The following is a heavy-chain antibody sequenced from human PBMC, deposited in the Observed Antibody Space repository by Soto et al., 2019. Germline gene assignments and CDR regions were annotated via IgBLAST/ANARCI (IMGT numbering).Heavy chain of an antibody. D-gene: IGHD2-15*01. J-gene: IGHJ4*02. Sequence: GASVKVSCKASGFTFTSSAVQWVRQARGQRLEWIGWIVVGSGNTNYAQKFQERDTITRDMSTSTAYMELISLRSEDTAVYYCAAEVKGYCSGGNCWGQGTLVTVSS. V-gene: IGHV1-58*01. CDR3: AAEVKGYCSGGNC. CDR2: IVVGSGNT. CDR1: GFTFTSSA.